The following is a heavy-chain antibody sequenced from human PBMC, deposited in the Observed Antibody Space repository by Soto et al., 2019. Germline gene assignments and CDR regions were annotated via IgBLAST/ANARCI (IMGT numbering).Heavy chain of an antibody. J-gene: IGHJ3*02. Sequence: GGSLRLSCAASGFTFSSYAMHWVRQAPGKGLEWVAVISYDGSNKYYADSVKGRFTISRDNSKNTLYLQMNSLRAEDTAVYYCARTPYYDFWSGYILDAFDIWGQGTMVTVSS. CDR1: GFTFSSYA. CDR2: ISYDGSNK. V-gene: IGHV3-30-3*01. CDR3: ARTPYYDFWSGYILDAFDI. D-gene: IGHD3-3*01.